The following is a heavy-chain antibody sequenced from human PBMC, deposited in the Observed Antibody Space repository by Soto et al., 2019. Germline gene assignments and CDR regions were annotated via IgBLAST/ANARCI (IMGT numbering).Heavy chain of an antibody. CDR3: AREVDDSSGYWYFDAFDI. J-gene: IGHJ3*02. V-gene: IGHV3-33*01. Sequence: QVQLVESGGGVVQPGRSLRLSCAASGFTFSSYGMHWVRQAPGKGLEWVAVIWYDGSNKYYADSVKGRFTISRDNSENTLYLQMNSLRAEDTAVYYCAREVDDSSGYWYFDAFDIWGQGTMVTVSS. CDR2: IWYDGSNK. D-gene: IGHD3-22*01. CDR1: GFTFSSYG.